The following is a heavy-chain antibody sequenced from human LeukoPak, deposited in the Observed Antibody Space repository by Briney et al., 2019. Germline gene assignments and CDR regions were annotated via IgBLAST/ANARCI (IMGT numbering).Heavy chain of an antibody. V-gene: IGHV4-39*07. D-gene: IGHD5-24*01. Sequence: TSETLSLTCTVSGGSISSSSYYWGWIRQPPGKGLEWIGSIYYSGSTYYNPSLKSRVTISVDTSKNQFSLKLSSVTAADTAVYYCARDHRDGYNFDYWGQGTLVTVSS. CDR3: ARDHRDGYNFDY. J-gene: IGHJ4*02. CDR1: GGSISSSSYY. CDR2: IYYSGST.